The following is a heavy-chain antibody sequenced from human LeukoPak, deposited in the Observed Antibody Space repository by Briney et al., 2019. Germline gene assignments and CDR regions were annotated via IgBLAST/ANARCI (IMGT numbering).Heavy chain of an antibody. J-gene: IGHJ4*02. V-gene: IGHV1-18*01. D-gene: IGHD3-10*01. Sequence: ASVKVSCKASGYTFTSYDIGWVRQAPGQGREGMGWISAYNDNTNYAQKLPGRVTTTTDTSTGTAYMDLRSLRSDDTAVYYCARFRAGVGEPYGDYWGQGTLVTVSS. CDR3: ARFRAGVGEPYGDY. CDR2: ISAYNDNT. CDR1: GYTFTSYD.